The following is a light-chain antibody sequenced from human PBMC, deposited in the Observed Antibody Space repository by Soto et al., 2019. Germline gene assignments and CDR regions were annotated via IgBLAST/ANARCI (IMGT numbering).Light chain of an antibody. CDR3: CSRR. V-gene: IGLV2-8*01. Sequence: QSALTQPPSASGSPGQSVTISCTGTSSDVGGYNYVSWYQQHPGKAPKLMIYEVSKRPSGVPDRVSGSKSGNTASLTVSGLQAEDEADYYCCSRRFGGGTKLTVL. CDR1: SSDVGGYNY. CDR2: EVS. J-gene: IGLJ2*01.